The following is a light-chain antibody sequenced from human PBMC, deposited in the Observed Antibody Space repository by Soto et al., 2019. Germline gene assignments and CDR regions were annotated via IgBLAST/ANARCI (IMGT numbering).Light chain of an antibody. Sequence: EIVLTQSPGTLSLSPGERATLSCRASQSLSSIYLAWYQQRPGQTPRLLIYGTSTRATGIPDRFSGSGSGTDFTLTISSLEPEDFAVYYCQQYDSSLYTFGQGTKLEIK. CDR1: QSLSSIY. J-gene: IGKJ2*01. V-gene: IGKV3-20*01. CDR2: GTS. CDR3: QQYDSSLYT.